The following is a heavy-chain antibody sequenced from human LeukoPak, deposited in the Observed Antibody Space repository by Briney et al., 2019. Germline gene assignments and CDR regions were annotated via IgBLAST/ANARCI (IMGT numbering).Heavy chain of an antibody. Sequence: GESLKISCKGSGYSFSTYWIGWVRQMPGKGLEWMGIIYPGDSDTIYSPSFQGQVIISADKSINTAYLQWNSLKASDTAMYYCSRWVTADRGKKDAFDIWGQGTMVTVSS. CDR3: SRWVTADRGKKDAFDI. CDR1: GYSFSTYW. J-gene: IGHJ3*02. V-gene: IGHV5-51*01. CDR2: IYPGDSDT. D-gene: IGHD2-21*02.